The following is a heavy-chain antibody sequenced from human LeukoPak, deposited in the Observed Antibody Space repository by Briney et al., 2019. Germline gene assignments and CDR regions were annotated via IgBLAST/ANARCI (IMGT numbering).Heavy chain of an antibody. J-gene: IGHJ4*02. CDR2: IIPIFGTA. Sequence: ASVKVSCKASGGTFNSYAISWVRQAPGQGLEWMGGIIPIFGTANYAQKFQGRVTITADESTSTAYMELSSPRSEDTAVYYCVRDGDLRLNYWGQGTLVTVSS. CDR1: GGTFNSYA. D-gene: IGHD4-17*01. CDR3: VRDGDLRLNY. V-gene: IGHV1-69*01.